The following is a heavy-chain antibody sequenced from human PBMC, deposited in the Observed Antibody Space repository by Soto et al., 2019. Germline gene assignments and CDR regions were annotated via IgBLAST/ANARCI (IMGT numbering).Heavy chain of an antibody. V-gene: IGHV1-69*14. CDR2: IIPLFGTT. Sequence: QVQLVQSGAEVKKPGTSVKVSCKASGETFSGYSISWVRQAPGQGLEWMGGIIPLFGTTNYAQRFQGRVTITADKSTSTAYMELSSLKSEDTAIYYCARDLGSGYDPGDYWGQGTLVTVSS. CDR3: ARDLGSGYDPGDY. CDR1: GETFSGYS. J-gene: IGHJ4*02. D-gene: IGHD5-12*01.